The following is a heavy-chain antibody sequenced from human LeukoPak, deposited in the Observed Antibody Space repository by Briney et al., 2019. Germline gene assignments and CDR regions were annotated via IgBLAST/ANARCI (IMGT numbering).Heavy chain of an antibody. CDR1: GYTFTGYY. Sequence: ASVKVSCKASGYTFTGYYIHWFRQAPGHGLEWVGWIDPNRGGTNYAQKFQGRVTTTSDTSITTAYTELSSLISDDTAVYYCARYILASNFFDPWGQGTLVTVSS. CDR2: IDPNRGGT. V-gene: IGHV1-2*02. CDR3: ARYILASNFFDP. J-gene: IGHJ5*02. D-gene: IGHD2-15*01.